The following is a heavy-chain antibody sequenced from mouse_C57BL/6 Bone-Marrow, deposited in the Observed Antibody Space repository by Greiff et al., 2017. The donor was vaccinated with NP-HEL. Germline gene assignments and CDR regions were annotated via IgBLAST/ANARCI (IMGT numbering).Heavy chain of an antibody. CDR1: GFTFSSYA. CDR2: ISDGGSYT. J-gene: IGHJ3*01. V-gene: IGHV5-4*01. CDR3: AREGPFAY. Sequence: EVNVVESGGGLVKPGGSLKLSCAASGFTFSSYAMSWVRQTPEKRLAWVATISDGGSYTYYPDNVKGRFTISRDNAKNNLYLQMSHLKSEDTAMYYCAREGPFAYWGQGTLVTVSA.